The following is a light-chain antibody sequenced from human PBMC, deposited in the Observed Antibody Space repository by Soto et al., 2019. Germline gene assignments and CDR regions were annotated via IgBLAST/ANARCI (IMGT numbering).Light chain of an antibody. CDR2: GAS. V-gene: IGKV3-15*01. J-gene: IGKJ5*01. CDR1: QSVSSN. CDR3: QQYNDWPPPIT. Sequence: EIVMTQSPATLSVSPGETATLSCRASQSVSSNLAWYQQKPGQAPRLLIYGASTRATDIPARFSGSGSGTEFTITISILQSEDFVVYYCQQYNDWPPPITFGQGTRLEIK.